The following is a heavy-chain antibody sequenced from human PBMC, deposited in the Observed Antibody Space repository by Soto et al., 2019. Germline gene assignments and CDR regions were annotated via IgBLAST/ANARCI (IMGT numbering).Heavy chain of an antibody. CDR1: GGSFSGYY. J-gene: IGHJ4*02. CDR2: INHSGST. V-gene: IGHV4-34*01. D-gene: IGHD7-27*01. CDR3: ARGWGRIFDY. Sequence: QVQVQQWGAGLLKPSETLSLTCAVYGGSFSGYYWNWIRQPPGKGLEWIGEINHSGSTNYNPSLKSRVTISVDTSKNQFSLKLSSVTAADTAVYYCARGWGRIFDYWGQGTLVTVSS.